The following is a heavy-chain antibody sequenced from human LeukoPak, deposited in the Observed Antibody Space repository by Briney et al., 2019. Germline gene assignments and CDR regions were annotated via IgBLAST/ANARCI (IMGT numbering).Heavy chain of an antibody. CDR1: GYTFTSYD. J-gene: IGHJ6*02. CDR2: MNPNSGNT. CDR3: ARINSGSYYYYYYGMDV. V-gene: IGHV1-8*01. Sequence: ASVKVSCKASGYTFTSYDINWVRQATGQGLEWMGWMNPNSGNTGYAQKFQGRVTMTRNTSISTAYMELSSLRSEDTAMYYCARINSGSYYYYYYGMDVWGQGTTVTVSS. D-gene: IGHD1-26*01.